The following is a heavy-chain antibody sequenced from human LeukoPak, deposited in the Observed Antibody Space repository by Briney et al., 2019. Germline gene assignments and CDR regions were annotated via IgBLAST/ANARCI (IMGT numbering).Heavy chain of an antibody. CDR1: GGSFSGYY. J-gene: IGHJ4*02. CDR3: RIVVVVAATISGPDDY. CDR2: INHRGST. D-gene: IGHD2-15*01. V-gene: IGHV4-34*01. Sequence: SETLSLTCAVYGGSFSGYYWSWIRQPPGKGLEWIGEINHRGSTNYNPSLKSRVTISVDTSKNQFSLKLSSVTAADTAVYYCRIVVVVAATISGPDDYWGQGTLVTVSS.